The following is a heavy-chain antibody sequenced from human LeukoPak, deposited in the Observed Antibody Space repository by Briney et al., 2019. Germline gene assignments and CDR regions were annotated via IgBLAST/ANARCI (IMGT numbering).Heavy chain of an antibody. J-gene: IGHJ6*02. V-gene: IGHV3-30*18. CDR3: AKVGAVATDLLDYYGLDV. CDR2: ISYDESDK. Sequence: PGGSLRLSCAASEFTFSNYAMHWVRQAPGKGLEWVALISYDESDKYYGDSVKGRFTISRDNSKNTLYLQMNSLRAEDTAVYYCAKVGAVATDLLDYYGLDVWGQGTTVTVSS. D-gene: IGHD3-10*01. CDR1: EFTFSNYA.